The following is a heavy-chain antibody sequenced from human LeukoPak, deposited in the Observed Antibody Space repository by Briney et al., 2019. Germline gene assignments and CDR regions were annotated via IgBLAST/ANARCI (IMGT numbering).Heavy chain of an antibody. Sequence: PGGSLRLSCAASGFTFSSYWMSWVRQAPGKGLEWVANIKQDGSEKYYVDSVKGRFTISRDNAKNSLYLQMNSLRAEDTAVYYCARDPLACYYYDSSGPYAFDIWGQATMVTVSS. CDR2: IKQDGSEK. J-gene: IGHJ3*02. CDR1: GFTFSSYW. CDR3: ARDPLACYYYDSSGPYAFDI. V-gene: IGHV3-7*01. D-gene: IGHD3-22*01.